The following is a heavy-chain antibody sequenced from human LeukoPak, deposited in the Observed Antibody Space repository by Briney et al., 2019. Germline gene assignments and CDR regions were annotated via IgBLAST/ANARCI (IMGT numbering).Heavy chain of an antibody. Sequence: PGGSLRLSCAASGFTFTNAWMSWVRQAPGKGLEWVGRIESETDGATTDYAAPVKGRFTISRDDSKNTLYLQMNSLKTEDTAVYYCTTFLWFGEFAFDYWGQGTLVTVSS. D-gene: IGHD3-10*01. CDR3: TTFLWFGEFAFDY. CDR2: IESETDGATT. V-gene: IGHV3-15*04. J-gene: IGHJ4*02. CDR1: GFTFTNAW.